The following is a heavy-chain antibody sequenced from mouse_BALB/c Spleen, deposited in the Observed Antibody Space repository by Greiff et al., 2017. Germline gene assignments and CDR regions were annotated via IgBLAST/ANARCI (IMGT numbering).Heavy chain of an antibody. J-gene: IGHJ4*01. D-gene: IGHD1-2*01. V-gene: IGHV5-17*02. CDR1: GFTFSSFG. CDR2: ISSGSSTS. Sequence: EVQRVESGGGLVQPGGSRKLSCAASGFTFSSFGMHWVRQAPEKGLEWVAYISSGSSTSYYADTVKGRFTISRDNPKNTLFLQMTSLRSEDTAMYYCARSTAYYAMDYWGQGTSVTVSS. CDR3: ARSTAYYAMDY.